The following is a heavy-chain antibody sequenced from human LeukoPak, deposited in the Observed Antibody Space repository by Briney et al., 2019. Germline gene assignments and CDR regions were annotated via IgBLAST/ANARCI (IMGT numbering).Heavy chain of an antibody. J-gene: IGHJ4*02. CDR1: GFNFGDHS. CDR3: TREIRYFDWFQADY. CDR2: IRSKAYGGTA. D-gene: IGHD3-9*01. V-gene: IGHV3-49*03. Sequence: RSLRLSCTASGFNFGDHSVSWFRQAPGKGLEWVGFIRSKAYGGTAEYAASVKGRFTISRDDSKSVAYLQMDSLKTEDTAVYYCTREIRYFDWFQADYWGQGTLVTVSS.